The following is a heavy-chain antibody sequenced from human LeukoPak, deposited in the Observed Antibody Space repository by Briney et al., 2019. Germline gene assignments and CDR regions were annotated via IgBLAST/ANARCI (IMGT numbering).Heavy chain of an antibody. V-gene: IGHV4-61*01. CDR1: GGSVSSGTYY. D-gene: IGHD6-25*01. CDR2: IDYIGNT. J-gene: IGHJ4*02. CDR3: ARTVLAAASVSDY. Sequence: SETLSLTCTVSGGSVSSGTYYWSWIRQPPGKGLEWIGYIDYIGNTNYNPSLKSRVTISVGTSKNQFSLKLTSVTAADTAVYYCARTVLAAASVSDYWGQGTLVTVSS.